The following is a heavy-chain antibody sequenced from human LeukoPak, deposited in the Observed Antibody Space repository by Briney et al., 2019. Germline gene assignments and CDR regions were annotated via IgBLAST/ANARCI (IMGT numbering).Heavy chain of an antibody. CDR2: IKQDGSEK. J-gene: IGHJ4*02. Sequence: PGGSLRLSCAASGFTFSSYWMSWVRQAPGKGLEWVANIKQDGSEKYYVDSVKGRFTISRDNAKYSLYLQMNSLRAEDTAVYYCARAGDIVATPLDYWDQGTLVTVSS. CDR1: GFTFSSYW. V-gene: IGHV3-7*01. D-gene: IGHD5-12*01. CDR3: ARAGDIVATPLDY.